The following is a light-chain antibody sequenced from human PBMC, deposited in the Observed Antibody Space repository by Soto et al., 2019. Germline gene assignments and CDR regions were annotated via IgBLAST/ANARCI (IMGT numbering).Light chain of an antibody. CDR1: QSVSSN. J-gene: IGKJ4*01. Sequence: EIVLTQYPGTLSLCPGERATLSCRASQSVSSNLAWYQQKPGQAPSLLIYGASTRATGTPARFSGSGSGTEFTLTISSLQSEDFAVYYCQQYNNWPRLTFGGGTKVDIK. V-gene: IGKV3-15*01. CDR2: GAS. CDR3: QQYNNWPRLT.